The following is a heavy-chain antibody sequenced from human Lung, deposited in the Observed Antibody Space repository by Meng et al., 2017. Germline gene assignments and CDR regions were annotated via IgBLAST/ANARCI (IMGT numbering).Heavy chain of an antibody. D-gene: IGHD4-11*01. CDR2: INHSGST. CDR1: GGSFSDYY. Sequence: QVQLQQWGAGLLKPSETRSLTCVGSGGSFSDYYWSWIRQPPGKGLEWIGEINHSGSTNYNPSLESRATISVDTSQNNLSLKLSSVTAADSAVYYCARGPTTMAHDFDYWGQGTLVTVSS. J-gene: IGHJ4*02. V-gene: IGHV4-34*01. CDR3: ARGPTTMAHDFDY.